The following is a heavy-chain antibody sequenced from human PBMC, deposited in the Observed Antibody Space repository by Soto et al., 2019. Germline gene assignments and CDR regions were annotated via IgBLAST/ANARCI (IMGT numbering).Heavy chain of an antibody. CDR3: AKAFDYNYGGSGGHYDY. Sequence: EVQLLESGGGLVQPGGSLRLSCAASGFTFSSYAMSWVRQAPGKGLAWVSAISGGSESTYFADSVKGRFSISRDNSRNTLFLQMNSLRSEDTALYSCAKAFDYNYGGSGGHYDYWGQGTLVAVSS. V-gene: IGHV3-23*01. J-gene: IGHJ4*02. CDR2: ISGGSEST. CDR1: GFTFSSYA. D-gene: IGHD4-4*01.